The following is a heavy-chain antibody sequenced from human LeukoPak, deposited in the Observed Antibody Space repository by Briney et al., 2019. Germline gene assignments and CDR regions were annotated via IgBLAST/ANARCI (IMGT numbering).Heavy chain of an antibody. J-gene: IGHJ4*02. V-gene: IGHV1-18*01. D-gene: IGHD3-22*01. CDR3: ARDVGTTYYYDSSGYQSFDY. CDR2: IRVYNGNT. CDR1: GYTFTSCG. Sequence: GASVKVSCKASGYTFTSCGISWVRQAPGQGLEWMGWIRVYNGNTNYAQKLQGRVTMTTDTSTSTAYMELRSLRSDDTAVYYCARDVGTTYYYDSSGYQSFDYWGQGTLVTVSS.